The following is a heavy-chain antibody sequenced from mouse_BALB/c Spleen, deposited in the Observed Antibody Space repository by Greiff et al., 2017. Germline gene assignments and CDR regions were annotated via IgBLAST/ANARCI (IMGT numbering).Heavy chain of an antibody. J-gene: IGHJ4*01. V-gene: IGHV5-17*02. Sequence: EVKLEESGGGLVQPGGSRKLSCAASGFTFSSFGMHWVRQAPEKGLEWVAYISSGSSTIYYADTVKGRFTISRDNPKNTLFLQMTSLRSEDTAMYYCARKGFITTAMDYWGQGTSVTVSS. D-gene: IGHD1-2*01. CDR3: ARKGFITTAMDY. CDR1: GFTFSSFG. CDR2: ISSGSSTI.